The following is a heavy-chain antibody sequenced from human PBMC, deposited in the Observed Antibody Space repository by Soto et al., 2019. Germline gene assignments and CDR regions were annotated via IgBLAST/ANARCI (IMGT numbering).Heavy chain of an antibody. CDR2: INHSGST. V-gene: IGHV4-34*01. CDR1: GGSFSGYY. J-gene: IGHJ6*03. Sequence: SETLSLTCAVYGGSFSGYYWSWIRQPPGKGLEWIGEINHSGSTNYNPSLKSRVTISVDTSKNQFSLKLSSVTAADTAVYYCARRCITMVRGANSLYYYYYYMDVWGKGTTVTVPS. CDR3: ARRCITMVRGANSLYYYYYYMDV. D-gene: IGHD3-10*01.